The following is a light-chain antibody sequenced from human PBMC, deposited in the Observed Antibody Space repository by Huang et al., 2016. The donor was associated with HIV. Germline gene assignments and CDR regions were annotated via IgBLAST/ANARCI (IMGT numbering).Light chain of an antibody. CDR1: QSISNNY. J-gene: IGKJ1*01. CDR3: QQFGGSWT. V-gene: IGKV3-20*01. CDR2: GAS. Sequence: EIVLTQSPGTLSLSPGERATLSCRASQSISNNYLAWYRQRSGQAPTLLLYGASSRASGIPDRFSGSGSGTDFTLTISRLEPEDFAVYYCQQFGGSWTFGQGTKVEIK.